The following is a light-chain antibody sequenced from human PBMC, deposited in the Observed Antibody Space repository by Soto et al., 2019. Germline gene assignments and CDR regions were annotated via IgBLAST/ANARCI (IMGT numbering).Light chain of an antibody. J-gene: IGKJ2*01. CDR2: DAS. V-gene: IGKV1-33*01. CDR1: QHISTY. Sequence: DIPMTQSPSSLSASLGDRVTITCQASQHISTYLNWYQQKPGKAPELLIYDASSLETGVPSRFSGSGSGTDFSLTISGLQPEDIAAYYCQQYDSLPRTFGQGTKLEIK. CDR3: QQYDSLPRT.